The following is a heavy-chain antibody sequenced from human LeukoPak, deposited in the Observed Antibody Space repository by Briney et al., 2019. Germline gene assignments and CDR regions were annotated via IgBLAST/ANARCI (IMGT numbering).Heavy chain of an antibody. CDR3: VVGHTQSKDYDFWSSYFDY. Sequence: GGSLRLSCAASGFTFSTYSMNWVRQAPGKGLEWVSCISSNSNYRNYANSVKGRFTVSRDNAKNSLYLQMNSLRAEDTAVYYCVVGHTQSKDYDFWSSYFDYWGQGTLVTVSS. CDR1: GFTFSTYS. D-gene: IGHD3-3*01. J-gene: IGHJ4*02. CDR2: ISSNSNYR. V-gene: IGHV3-21*01.